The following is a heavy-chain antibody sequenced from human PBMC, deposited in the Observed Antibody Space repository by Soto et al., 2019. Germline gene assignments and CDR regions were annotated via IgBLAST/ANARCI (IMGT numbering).Heavy chain of an antibody. V-gene: IGHV3-30-3*01. CDR3: ARAGYYYYGMDV. J-gene: IGHJ6*02. CDR2: ISYDGSNK. Sequence: PGGSLRLSCAASGFTFSSYAMHWVRQAPGKGLEWVAVISYDGSNKYYADSVKGRFTISRDNSKNTLYLQMNSLRAEDTAVYYCARAGYYYYGMDVWGQGTTVTVSS. CDR1: GFTFSSYA.